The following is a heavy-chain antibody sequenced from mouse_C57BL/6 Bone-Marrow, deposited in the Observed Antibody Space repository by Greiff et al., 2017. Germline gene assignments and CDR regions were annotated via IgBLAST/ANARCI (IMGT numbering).Heavy chain of an antibody. J-gene: IGHJ2*01. V-gene: IGHV14-4*01. D-gene: IGHD1-1*01. CDR1: GFNIKDDY. CDR3: TTLLTTVVAPDY. Sequence: EVQGVESGAELVRPGASVKLSCTASGFNIKDDYMHWVKQRPEQGLEWIGWIDPENGDTEYASKFQGKATITADTSSNTAYLQLSSLTSEDTAVYYCTTLLTTVVAPDYWGQGTTLTVSS. CDR2: IDPENGDT.